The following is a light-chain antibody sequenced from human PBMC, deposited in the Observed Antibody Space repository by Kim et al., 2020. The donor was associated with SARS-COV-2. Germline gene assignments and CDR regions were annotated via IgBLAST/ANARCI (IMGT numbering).Light chain of an antibody. V-gene: IGKV3-20*01. CDR1: QSVSSSY. CDR2: GAS. CDR3: QQYGSSSGLT. J-gene: IGKJ4*01. Sequence: PGERATLSCRGSQSVSSSYLAWYQHKPGQAPRLLIYGASSRATGIPDRFSGSGSGTDFTLTISRLGPEDFAVYYCQQYGSSSGLTFGGETKLEIK.